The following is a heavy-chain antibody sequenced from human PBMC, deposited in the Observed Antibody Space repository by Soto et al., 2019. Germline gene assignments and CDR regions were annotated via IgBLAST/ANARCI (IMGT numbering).Heavy chain of an antibody. D-gene: IGHD1-26*01. CDR1: GFTFSNYA. V-gene: IGHV3-23*01. J-gene: IGHJ3*02. Sequence: PGGSLRLSCAASGFTFSNYAMSWVRQAPGKGLEWVSAIGGGGVPTYHADSVKGRFTISRDNAKNSLYLQMNSLRGEDTAIYYCARGERGGFDMWGQGTKVTVSS. CDR3: ARGERGGFDM. CDR2: IGGGGVPT.